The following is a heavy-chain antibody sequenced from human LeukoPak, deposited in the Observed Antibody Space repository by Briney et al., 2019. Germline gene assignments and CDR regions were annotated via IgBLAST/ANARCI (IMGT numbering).Heavy chain of an antibody. J-gene: IGHJ3*02. CDR1: GFTFSSYA. D-gene: IGHD6-19*01. Sequence: GGSLRLSCAASGFTFSSYAMHWVRQAPGKGLEWVAVISYDGSNKYYADSVKGRFTISRDNSKNTLNLQMNSLRAEDTAVYYCARERSSGWDAAFDIWGQGTMVTVSS. V-gene: IGHV3-30-3*01. CDR3: ARERSSGWDAAFDI. CDR2: ISYDGSNK.